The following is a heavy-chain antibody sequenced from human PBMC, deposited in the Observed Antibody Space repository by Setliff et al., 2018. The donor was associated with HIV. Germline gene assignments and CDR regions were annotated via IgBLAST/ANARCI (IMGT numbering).Heavy chain of an antibody. CDR3: ARLMPNWDYFDY. CDR2: IFHSGTT. CDR1: GDSFSSNTNH. Sequence: SETLSLTCTVSGDSFSSNTNHWGWIRQPPGKGLEWIGIIFHSGTTYYNPSLKSRVTIAIDTSKNQFSLKLTSLTAADTAVYFCARLMPNWDYFDYWGQGTQVTVSS. J-gene: IGHJ4*02. V-gene: IGHV4-39*07. D-gene: IGHD2-2*01.